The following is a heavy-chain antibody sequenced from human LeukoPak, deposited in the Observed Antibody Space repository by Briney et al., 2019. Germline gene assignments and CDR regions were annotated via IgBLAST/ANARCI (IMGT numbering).Heavy chain of an antibody. Sequence: PGGSLRLSCAASGFTFGSYAMSWVRQAPGKGLEWVSAISGSGGSTYYADSVKGRFTISRDNAKNTLYLQMNSLSAEDTAVYYCARDSGGYPGHFDYWGQGTLVTVSS. CDR2: ISGSGGST. J-gene: IGHJ4*02. CDR3: ARDSGGYPGHFDY. D-gene: IGHD1-26*01. CDR1: GFTFGSYA. V-gene: IGHV3-23*01.